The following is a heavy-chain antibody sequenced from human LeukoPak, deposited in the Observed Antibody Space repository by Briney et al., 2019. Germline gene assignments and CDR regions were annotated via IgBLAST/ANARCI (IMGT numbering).Heavy chain of an antibody. J-gene: IGHJ3*02. Sequence: PVASVKVSCKASGYTFTGYYMHWVRQAPGQGLEWMGWINPNSGGTNYAQKFQGRVTMTRDTSISTAYMEMSSLRSEDTAMYYCATDFRLASGSGVDAFDIWGQGTMLSVSS. V-gene: IGHV1-2*02. CDR3: ATDFRLASGSGVDAFDI. D-gene: IGHD3-10*01. CDR1: GYTFTGYY. CDR2: INPNSGGT.